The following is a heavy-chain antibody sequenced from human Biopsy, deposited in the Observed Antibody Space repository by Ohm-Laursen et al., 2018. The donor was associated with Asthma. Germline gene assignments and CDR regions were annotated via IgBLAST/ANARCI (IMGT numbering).Heavy chain of an antibody. D-gene: IGHD6-13*01. V-gene: IGHV2-70*04. CDR1: GLSLSRTGMR. Sequence: TQTLTLTCTLSGLSLSRTGMRVSWIRQPPGKALEWLARIDWDDDKFYSASLKTRLTISKDTSKNQVVLTMTTMDPVDTATYYCAREQQLGNFDYWGQGTLVTVSS. J-gene: IGHJ4*02. CDR2: IDWDDDK. CDR3: AREQQLGNFDY.